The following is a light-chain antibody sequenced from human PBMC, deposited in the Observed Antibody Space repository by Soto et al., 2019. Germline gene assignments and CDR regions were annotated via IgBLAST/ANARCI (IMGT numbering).Light chain of an antibody. V-gene: IGLV1-51*01. J-gene: IGLJ1*01. CDR2: DSN. CDR3: TSYTTSTTLV. Sequence: QSVLTQPPSVSAAPGQKVTISCSGSSSNIGNFYVSWYQHLPGTAPKLLIYDSNKRPSGIPDRFSGSKSGTSATLGITGLQTGDEADYYCTSYTTSTTLVFGTGTKLTVL. CDR1: SSNIGNFY.